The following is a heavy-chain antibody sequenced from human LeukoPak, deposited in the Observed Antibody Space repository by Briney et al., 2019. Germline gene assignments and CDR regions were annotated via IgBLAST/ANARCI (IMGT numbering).Heavy chain of an antibody. Sequence: PGGSLRLSCAASGFTFSDYSMNWVRQAPGKGLEWLSYVGISSGNTKYADSVKGRFTISGDKAKNSLYLQMNSLRVEDTAVYYCARDTKYAFDNWGQGTLVTVSS. V-gene: IGHV3-48*01. CDR3: ARDTKYAFDN. J-gene: IGHJ4*02. CDR2: VGISSGNT. D-gene: IGHD2-2*01. CDR1: GFTFSDYS.